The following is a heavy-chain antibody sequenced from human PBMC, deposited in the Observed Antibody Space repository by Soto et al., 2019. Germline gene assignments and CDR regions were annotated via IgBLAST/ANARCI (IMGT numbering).Heavy chain of an antibody. J-gene: IGHJ4*02. D-gene: IGHD3-10*01. V-gene: IGHV4-30-4*01. CDR3: ARGIGVFDS. CDR1: GDSISTYDYY. CDR2: IYYSGTT. Sequence: PSETLSLTCTVSGDSISTYDYYWSWFRQPPGEGLQWIGYIYYSGTTFYNPPLKSRITLSMDTSKNQFSLRLSSVTVADTAVYYCARGIGVFDSWGQGTLVTVSS.